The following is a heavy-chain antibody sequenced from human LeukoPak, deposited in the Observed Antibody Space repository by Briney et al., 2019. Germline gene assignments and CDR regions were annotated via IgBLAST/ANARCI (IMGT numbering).Heavy chain of an antibody. CDR3: ARSGAGYFDY. D-gene: IGHD1-26*01. Sequence: GGSLRLSCAASGFTFSSYSMNWVRQAPGKGLEWVSSISGSSSYIYYADSVKGRFTISRDNAKNSLYLQMNSLRAEDTAVYYCARSGAGYFDYWGQGTLVTVSS. CDR1: GFTFSSYS. V-gene: IGHV3-21*01. CDR2: ISGSSSYI. J-gene: IGHJ4*02.